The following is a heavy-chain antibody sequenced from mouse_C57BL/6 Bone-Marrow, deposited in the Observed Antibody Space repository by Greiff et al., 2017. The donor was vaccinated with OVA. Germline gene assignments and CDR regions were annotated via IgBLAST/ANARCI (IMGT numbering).Heavy chain of an antibody. V-gene: IGHV5-9-1*02. D-gene: IGHD4-1*01. CDR3: TTLGGAWFAY. J-gene: IGHJ3*01. CDR1: GFTFSSYA. CDR2: ISSGGDYI. Sequence: EVKVVESGEGLVKPGGSLKLSCAASGFTFSSYAMSWVRQTPEKRLEWVAYISSGGDYIYYADTVKGRFTISRDNARNTLYLQMSSLKSEDTAMYYCTTLGGAWFAYWGQGTLVTVSA.